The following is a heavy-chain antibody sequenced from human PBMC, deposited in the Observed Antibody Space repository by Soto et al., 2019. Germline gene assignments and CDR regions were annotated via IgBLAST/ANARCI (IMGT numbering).Heavy chain of an antibody. CDR3: AKDAVYGDGLWLVAD. CDR2: ITGSVGTI. J-gene: IGHJ4*02. V-gene: IGHV3-23*01. D-gene: IGHD2-21*02. CDR1: GFSFSKYA. Sequence: DVQLLESGGGLVQPGGSLRLSCAASGFSFSKYAMIWVRQAPGKGQEWVSGITGSVGTIEYAASVKGRFTISRDNSKNTVYLQMNSLRAEDTAMYYCAKDAVYGDGLWLVADWGQGTLVTVS.